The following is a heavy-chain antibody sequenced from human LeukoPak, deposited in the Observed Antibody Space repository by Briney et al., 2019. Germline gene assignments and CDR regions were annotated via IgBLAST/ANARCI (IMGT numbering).Heavy chain of an antibody. CDR3: ARGPRPRYCSGGSCSYRGYYYGMDV. Sequence: PSETLSLTCAVYGGSFSGYYWSWIRQPPGKGLEWIGEINHSGSINYNPSLKSRVNISVDTSKNQFSLKLSSVTAADTAVYYCARGPRPRYCSGGSCSYRGYYYGMDVWGQGTTVTVSS. D-gene: IGHD2-15*01. CDR2: INHSGSI. J-gene: IGHJ6*02. V-gene: IGHV4-34*01. CDR1: GGSFSGYY.